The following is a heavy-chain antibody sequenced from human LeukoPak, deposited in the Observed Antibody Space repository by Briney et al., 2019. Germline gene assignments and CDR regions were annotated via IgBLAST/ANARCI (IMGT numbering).Heavy chain of an antibody. Sequence: GASVKVSCKASGYTFTSNYMHWVRQAPGQGLEWMGIIHPSGGNTNYAQKFQARVAMTRDTSTSTVYMELSSLRSEDTAIYYCARDCSSTRCQGPVFDNWGQGTLVTVSS. CDR3: ARDCSSTRCQGPVFDN. V-gene: IGHV1-46*01. J-gene: IGHJ4*02. D-gene: IGHD2-2*01. CDR2: IHPSGGNT. CDR1: GYTFTSNY.